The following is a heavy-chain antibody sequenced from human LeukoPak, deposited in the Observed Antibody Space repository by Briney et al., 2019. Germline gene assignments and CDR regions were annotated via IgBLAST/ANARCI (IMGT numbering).Heavy chain of an antibody. Sequence: KPSETLSLTCTVSGGSISSSSYYWGWIRQPPGKGLEWIGSVYYSGSTYYNPSLKSRVTISVYTSKNQFSLKLSSVTAADTAVYYCAKQRGWQQLVYPFDPWGQGTLVTVSS. CDR3: AKQRGWQQLVYPFDP. J-gene: IGHJ5*02. CDR1: GGSISSSSYY. D-gene: IGHD6-13*01. V-gene: IGHV4-39*01. CDR2: VYYSGST.